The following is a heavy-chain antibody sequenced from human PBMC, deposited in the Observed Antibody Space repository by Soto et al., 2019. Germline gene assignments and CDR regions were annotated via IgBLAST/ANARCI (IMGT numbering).Heavy chain of an antibody. D-gene: IGHD2-8*02. V-gene: IGHV3-30-3*01. CDR1: GFTFSHFA. J-gene: IGHJ4*02. CDR2: ISFNATNG. CDR3: ERDRGRGYCTGGIGHLGLDH. Sequence: GGSLRLSCAASGFTFSHFAMHWVRQAPGKGLEWISVISFNATNGFFADSVKGRFSISRDNSANRLYLQMTNLRPEDTAIYYCERDRGRGYCTGGIGHLGLDHSCKGRXVTVSS.